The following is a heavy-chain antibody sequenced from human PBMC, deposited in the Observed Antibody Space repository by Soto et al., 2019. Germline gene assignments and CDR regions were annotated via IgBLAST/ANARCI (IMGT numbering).Heavy chain of an antibody. D-gene: IGHD4-17*01. J-gene: IGHJ4*02. Sequence: ASETLSLTCTVSGGSISSGGYYWSWIRQHPGKGLEWIGYIYYSGSTYYNPSLKSRVSMTADTSINTVYLELTTLTYEDTAVYYCEVTTGYWGQGTMVTVSS. CDR3: EVTTGY. V-gene: IGHV4-31*08. CDR1: GGSISSGGYY. CDR2: IYYSGST.